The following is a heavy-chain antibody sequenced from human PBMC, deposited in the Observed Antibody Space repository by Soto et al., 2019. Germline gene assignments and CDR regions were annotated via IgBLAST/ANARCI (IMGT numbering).Heavy chain of an antibody. V-gene: IGHV1-69*13. CDR3: AKVLGADTAIDYYYGMDV. Sequence: ASVKVSCKASGGTFSSYAICWVRQSPGQGLEWMGGIIPIFGTANYAQKFQGRVTITADESTSTAYMELSSLRSEDTAVYYCAKVLGADTAIDYYYGMDVWGQGTTVTVSS. CDR2: IIPIFGTA. CDR1: GGTFSSYA. J-gene: IGHJ6*02. D-gene: IGHD5-18*01.